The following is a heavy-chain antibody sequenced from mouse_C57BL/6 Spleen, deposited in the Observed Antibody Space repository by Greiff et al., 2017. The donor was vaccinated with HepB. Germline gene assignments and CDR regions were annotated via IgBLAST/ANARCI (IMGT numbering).Heavy chain of an antibody. CDR1: GYTFTSYW. CDR2: IDPSDSET. CDR3: ASPGSSYGYFDV. D-gene: IGHD1-1*01. J-gene: IGHJ1*03. Sequence: QVQLQQPGAELVRPGSSVKLSCKASGYTFTSYWMHWVKQRPIQGLEWIGNIDPSDSETHYNQKFKDKATLTVDKSSSTAYMQLSSLTSEDSAVYYCASPGSSYGYFDVWGTGTTVTVSS. V-gene: IGHV1-52*01.